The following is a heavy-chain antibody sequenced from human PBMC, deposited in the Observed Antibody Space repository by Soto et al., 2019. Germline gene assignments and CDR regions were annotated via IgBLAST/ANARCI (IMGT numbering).Heavy chain of an antibody. CDR2: IWDDGGKK. D-gene: IGHD3-10*01. Sequence: QVQLVESGGGVVQPGKSLRLSCAASGFTFSNYGLHWVRQPPGKGLEWVAIIWDDGGKKYYADSVKGRFTISRDNSKNPLYLEMNSLRGEDTAVYYCARDSGVGVIYGAALEIWGQGTMVTVSS. CDR1: GFTFSNYG. V-gene: IGHV3-33*01. J-gene: IGHJ3*02. CDR3: ARDSGVGVIYGAALEI.